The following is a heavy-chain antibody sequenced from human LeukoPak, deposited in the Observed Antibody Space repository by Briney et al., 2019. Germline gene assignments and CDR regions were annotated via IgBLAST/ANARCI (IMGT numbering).Heavy chain of an antibody. V-gene: IGHV3-23*01. CDR3: AKRANKYYFDY. CDR1: GFTFSNYA. J-gene: IGHJ4*02. CDR2: ISGSGGST. Sequence: GGSLRLSCAASGFTFSNYAMSWVRQAPGKGLEWVSVISGSGGSTYYADSVKGRFTISRDSSKNTLYLQMNSLRAEDTAVYYCAKRANKYYFDYWGQGTLVTVSS. D-gene: IGHD2/OR15-2a*01.